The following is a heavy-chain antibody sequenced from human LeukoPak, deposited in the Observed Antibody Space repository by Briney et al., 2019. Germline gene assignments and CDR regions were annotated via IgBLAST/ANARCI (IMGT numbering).Heavy chain of an antibody. CDR3: ARGSGWYYY. CDR1: GGSISSYY. V-gene: IGHV4-59*01. D-gene: IGHD6-19*01. Sequence: SETLSLTCTVSGGSISSYYWRWLRQPPGKGLELIGYIYYSGSTNYNPSLKSRLTITVDTYKNQFSLKLSSVTAADTAMYYCARGSGWYYYWGQGTLLTVSS. CDR2: IYYSGST. J-gene: IGHJ4*02.